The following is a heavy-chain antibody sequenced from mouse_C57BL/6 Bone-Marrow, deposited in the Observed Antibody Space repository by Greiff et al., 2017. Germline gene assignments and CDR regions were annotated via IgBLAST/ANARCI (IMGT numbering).Heavy chain of an antibody. CDR1: GFNIKDDY. CDR3: TRVWLDY. Sequence: VQLKQSGAELVRPGASVKLSCTASGFNIKDDYMHWVKQRPEQGLEWIGWIDPENGDTEYASKFQGKATITADTSSNTAYLQLSSLTSEDTAVYYCTRVWLDYWGQGTSVTVSS. CDR2: IDPENGDT. D-gene: IGHD2-10*02. J-gene: IGHJ4*01. V-gene: IGHV14-4*01.